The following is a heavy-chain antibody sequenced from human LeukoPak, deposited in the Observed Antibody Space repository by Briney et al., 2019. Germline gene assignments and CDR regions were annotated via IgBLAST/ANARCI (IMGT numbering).Heavy chain of an antibody. CDR2: IIPIFGTA. J-gene: IGHJ3*02. D-gene: IGHD2-2*01. CDR1: GGTFISYA. Sequence: SVKVSCKASGGTFISYAISGVGQAPGQGREWMGGIIPIFGTANYAQKFQGRVTITADESTSTAYMELSSLRSEDPAVYYCASGVVPAAMFLDAFDIWGQGTMVTVSS. CDR3: ASGVVPAAMFLDAFDI. V-gene: IGHV1-69*01.